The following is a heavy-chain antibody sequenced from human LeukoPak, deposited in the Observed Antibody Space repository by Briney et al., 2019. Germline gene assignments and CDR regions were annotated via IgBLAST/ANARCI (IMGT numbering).Heavy chain of an antibody. J-gene: IGHJ6*02. V-gene: IGHV4-61*02. Sequence: KPSETLSLTCTVSGGSISSGSYYWSWIRQPAGKGLEWIGRIYTSGSTNYNPSLKSRVTISVDTSENQFSLKLSSVTAADTAVYYCARDLTRSAGTGSGMDVWGQGTTVTVSS. CDR3: ARDLTRSAGTGSGMDV. D-gene: IGHD6-13*01. CDR1: GGSISSGSYY. CDR2: IYTSGST.